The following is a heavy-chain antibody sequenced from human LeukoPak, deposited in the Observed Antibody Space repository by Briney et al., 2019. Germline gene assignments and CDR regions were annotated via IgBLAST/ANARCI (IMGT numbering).Heavy chain of an antibody. CDR1: GGSISSGGYY. V-gene: IGHV4-31*03. Sequence: SETLSLTCTVSGGSISSGGYYWSWIRLHPGKGLEWIGYIYYSGSTYYNPSLKSRVTISVDTSKNQFSLKLSSVTAADTAVYYCAKDLRRMVRGPNWFDPWGQGTLVTVSS. CDR2: IYYSGST. J-gene: IGHJ5*02. CDR3: AKDLRRMVRGPNWFDP. D-gene: IGHD3-10*01.